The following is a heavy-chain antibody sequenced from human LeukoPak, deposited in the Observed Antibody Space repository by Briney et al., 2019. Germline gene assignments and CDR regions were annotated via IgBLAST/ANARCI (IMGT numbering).Heavy chain of an antibody. Sequence: GGSLRLSCAASGFTFSSYAMSWVRQAPGKGLEWVSAISGSGGSTYYADSVKGRFTISRDNSKNTLYLQMNSLRAEDTAVYYCAKVPKWELLRGGDYWDQGTLVTVSS. V-gene: IGHV3-23*01. CDR3: AKVPKWELLRGGDY. CDR1: GFTFSSYA. CDR2: ISGSGGST. J-gene: IGHJ4*02. D-gene: IGHD1-26*01.